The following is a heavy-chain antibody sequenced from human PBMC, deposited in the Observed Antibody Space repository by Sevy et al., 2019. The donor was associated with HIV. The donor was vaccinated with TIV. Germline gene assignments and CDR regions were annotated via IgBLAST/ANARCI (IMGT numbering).Heavy chain of an antibody. D-gene: IGHD1-26*01. CDR1: GFIFSNYA. V-gene: IGHV3-7*03. Sequence: GGPLRLSCAASGFIFSNYAMHRIRQAPGKGLEWVAYIKEDGSDKKYVDSVKGRFSISRDNAETTLYLQMNSLRADDTAVYYCAKREGLAGVTGAAFDIWGQGTMVTVSS. CDR3: AKREGLAGVTGAAFDI. J-gene: IGHJ3*02. CDR2: IKEDGSDK.